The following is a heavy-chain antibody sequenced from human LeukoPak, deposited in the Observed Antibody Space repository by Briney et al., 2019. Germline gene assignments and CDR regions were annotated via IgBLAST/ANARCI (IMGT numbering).Heavy chain of an antibody. CDR2: IYYSGST. Sequence: SETLSLTCTVSGGSISSSSYYWGWIRQPPGKGLEWIGSIYYSGSTYYNPSLKSRVTISVDTSKNQFSLKLSSVTAADTAVYYCARDMVRGVIIIRGVFDWFDPWGQGTLVTVSS. D-gene: IGHD3-10*01. V-gene: IGHV4-39*07. CDR1: GGSISSSSYY. J-gene: IGHJ5*02. CDR3: ARDMVRGVIIIRGVFDWFDP.